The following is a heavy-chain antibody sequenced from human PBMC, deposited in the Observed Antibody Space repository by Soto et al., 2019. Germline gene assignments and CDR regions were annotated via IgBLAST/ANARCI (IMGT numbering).Heavy chain of an antibody. V-gene: IGHV3-30-3*01. J-gene: IGHJ6*02. Sequence: QVQLVESGGGVVQPGRSLRLSCAASGFTFSSHAMNWVRQAPGKGLEWVAVISYDGSNEYNSESVKGRFTISRDNSKNTLSLQMNILRAEDTAMYFCARGTTTSAFSGMDVWGQGTTVTVSS. CDR1: GFTFSSHA. CDR3: ARGTTTSAFSGMDV. D-gene: IGHD1-1*01. CDR2: ISYDGSNE.